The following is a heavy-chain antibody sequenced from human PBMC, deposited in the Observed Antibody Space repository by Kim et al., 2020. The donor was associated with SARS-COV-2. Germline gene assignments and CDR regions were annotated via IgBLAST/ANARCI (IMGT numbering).Heavy chain of an antibody. CDR1: GYTFTSYA. D-gene: IGHD4-4*01. J-gene: IGHJ5*02. CDR3: AREIYSNYGDNWFDP. V-gene: IGHV7-4-1*02. CDR2: INTNTGNP. Sequence: ASVKVSCKASGYTFTSYAMNWVRQAPGQGLEWMGWINTNTGNPTYAQGFTGRFVFSLDTSVSTAYLQVSSLKAEDTAVYYCAREIYSNYGDNWFDPWGQGTLVTVSS.